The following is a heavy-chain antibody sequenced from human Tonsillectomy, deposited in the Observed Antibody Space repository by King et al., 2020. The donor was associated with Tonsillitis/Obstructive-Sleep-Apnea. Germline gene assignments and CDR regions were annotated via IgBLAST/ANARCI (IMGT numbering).Heavy chain of an antibody. Sequence: QVQLVESGGGVVQPGRSLRLSCAASGFTFTSYAMHWVRQAPGKGPEWVAVISYDGSNKYYADSVKGRFTISRDNSKNTLYLQMNTLRAEDTAVYYCARDFSATIDYGMDVWGQGTTVTVSS. D-gene: IGHD5-12*01. CDR1: GFTFTSYA. CDR3: ARDFSATIDYGMDV. CDR2: ISYDGSNK. V-gene: IGHV3-30*04. J-gene: IGHJ6*02.